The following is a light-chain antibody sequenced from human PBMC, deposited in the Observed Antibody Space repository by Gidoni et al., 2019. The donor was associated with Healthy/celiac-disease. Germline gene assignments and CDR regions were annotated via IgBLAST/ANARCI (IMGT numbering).Light chain of an antibody. Sequence: QSALTQPASVAGSPGQSITIYCTGTSSDVGGYNYVSWYQQNPGKAPKLMIYEVSNRPSGVSHRFSGSKSGNTASLTISGLQAEDEADYYCSSYTSSSTVVFGGGTKLTVL. CDR1: SSDVGGYNY. J-gene: IGLJ2*01. CDR2: EVS. CDR3: SSYTSSSTVV. V-gene: IGLV2-14*01.